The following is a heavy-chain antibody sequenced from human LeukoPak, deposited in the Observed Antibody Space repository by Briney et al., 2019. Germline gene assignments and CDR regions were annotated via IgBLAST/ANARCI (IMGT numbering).Heavy chain of an antibody. CDR3: ARASETAMVTL. D-gene: IGHD5-18*01. V-gene: IGHV4-59*08. J-gene: IGHJ4*02. CDR1: GGSISSYY. CDR2: IFNSGST. Sequence: SETLSLTCTVSGGSISSYYWSWIRQPPGKGLEWIGYIFNSGSTYYNPSLKSRVTILVDTSKNQFSLKLSSVTAADTAIYFCARASETAMVTLWGQGTLVTVSS.